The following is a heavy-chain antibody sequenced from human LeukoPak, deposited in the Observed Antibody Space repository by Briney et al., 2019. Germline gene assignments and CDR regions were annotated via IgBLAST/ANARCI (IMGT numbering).Heavy chain of an antibody. D-gene: IGHD2-8*02. J-gene: IGHJ4*02. V-gene: IGHV3-30*18. CDR1: GFTFSNYG. Sequence: GGSLRLSCAASGFTFSNYGMHWVRQAPGKGLEWVAVISYDGSYKYYADSVKGRFNISRDNSKNTEYLQMNSLRVEDTAVYYCAKDVTGPLDYWGQGTLVTVSS. CDR2: ISYDGSYK. CDR3: AKDVTGPLDY.